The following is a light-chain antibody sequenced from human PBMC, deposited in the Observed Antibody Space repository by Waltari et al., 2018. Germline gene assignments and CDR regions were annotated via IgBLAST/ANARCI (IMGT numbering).Light chain of an antibody. V-gene: IGKV1-5*03. CDR2: KAS. CDR3: QQYNNYPFT. CDR1: QSISSW. Sequence: TCRASQSISSWLAWYQQKPGKAPKLLIYKASSLESGVPSRFSGSGSGTEFTLTMSSLHPDDFATYYCQQYNNYPFTFGPGTKVDIK. J-gene: IGKJ3*01.